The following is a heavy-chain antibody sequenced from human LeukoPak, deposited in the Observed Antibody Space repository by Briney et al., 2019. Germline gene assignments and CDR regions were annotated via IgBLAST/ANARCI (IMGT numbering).Heavy chain of an antibody. CDR1: GFTLSNYW. CDR3: AKCGGTYGSSWYYPPDY. D-gene: IGHD6-13*01. CDR2: IKQDGSKL. V-gene: IGHV3-7*01. Sequence: GGSLRLSCAASGFTLSNYWMSWVRQAPGKGLEWVANIKQDGSKLSYVDSVKGRFTVSRDNAKNSLYLQMNSLRAEDTAVYYCAKCGGTYGSSWYYPPDYWGQGTLVTVSS. J-gene: IGHJ4*02.